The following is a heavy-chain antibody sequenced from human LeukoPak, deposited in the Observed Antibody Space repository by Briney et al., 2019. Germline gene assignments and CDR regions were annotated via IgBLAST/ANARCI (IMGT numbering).Heavy chain of an antibody. CDR1: GFTFTSYA. CDR2: LTGDGNT. J-gene: IGHJ4*02. CDR3: AKVKRKLIGSFDY. V-gene: IGHV3-23*01. Sequence: GESLRLSCAASGFTFTSYAMSWVRQAPGKGLEWVSVLTGDGNTYYADPVKGRFTNSRDDSKNTLFLQMNSLRAEDTAVYFCAKVKRKLIGSFDYWGQGTLVTVSS. D-gene: IGHD1-14*01.